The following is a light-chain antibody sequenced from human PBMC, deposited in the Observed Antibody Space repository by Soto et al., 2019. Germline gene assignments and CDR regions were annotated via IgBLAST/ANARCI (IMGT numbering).Light chain of an antibody. CDR3: SSYTSSSTLV. CDR2: DVS. Sequence: QPVLTQPASVSGSPGQSITITCTGTSSDIGGYKYVSWYQQHPGKAPKLMIYDVSNRPSGVSNRFSGSKSGNTASLIISGLHTEDEADYYCSSYTSSSTLVFGTGTKLTVL. V-gene: IGLV2-14*01. CDR1: SSDIGGYKY. J-gene: IGLJ1*01.